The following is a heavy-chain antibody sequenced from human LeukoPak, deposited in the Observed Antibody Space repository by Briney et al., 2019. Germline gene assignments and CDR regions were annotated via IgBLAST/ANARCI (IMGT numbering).Heavy chain of an antibody. J-gene: IGHJ5*02. D-gene: IGHD6-25*01. V-gene: IGHV3-23*01. CDR2: ISGSGSST. Sequence: GGSLRLSCAASGSTFSSYAMSWVRHAPGKGLVWVSAISGSGSSTYYADSVKVRITISRYHSKNTLYLQMTSLRAGDTAVCYCAKDGAATPYNWFDPWGQGTLVTVSS. CDR1: GSTFSSYA. CDR3: AKDGAATPYNWFDP.